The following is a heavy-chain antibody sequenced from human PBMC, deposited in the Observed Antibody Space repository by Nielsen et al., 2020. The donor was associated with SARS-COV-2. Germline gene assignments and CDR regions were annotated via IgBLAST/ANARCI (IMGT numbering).Heavy chain of an antibody. CDR2: MSGSSSYI. V-gene: IGHV3-11*05. CDR1: GFTFSDYY. J-gene: IGHJ2*01. CDR3: ARVAGTPPVSYSYFDL. Sequence: GGSLRLSCAGSGFTFSDYYMSWIRQAPGKGLEWVAQMSGSSSYIHYADSVKGRYTISKDSAKSSLYLQMNSLRAEDTAVYYCARVAGTPPVSYSYFDLWGRGTLVTVSS. D-gene: IGHD6-19*01.